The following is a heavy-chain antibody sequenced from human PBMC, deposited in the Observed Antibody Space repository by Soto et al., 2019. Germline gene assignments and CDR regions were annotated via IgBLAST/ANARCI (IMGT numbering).Heavy chain of an antibody. V-gene: IGHV4-30-4*01. CDR2: IYYSGST. CDR3: ATVFSSGYYSYYYYGMDV. J-gene: IGHJ6*02. CDR1: GGSISSGDYY. D-gene: IGHD3-22*01. Sequence: SETLSLTCTVSGGSISSGDYYWSWIRQPPGKGLEWIGYIYYSGSTYYNPSLKSRVTISVDTSKNQFSLKLSSVTAADTAVYYCATVFSSGYYSYYYYGMDVWGQGTTVTVSS.